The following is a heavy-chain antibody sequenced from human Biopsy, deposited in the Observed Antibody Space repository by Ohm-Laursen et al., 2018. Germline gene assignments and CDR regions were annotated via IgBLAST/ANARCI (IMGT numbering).Heavy chain of an antibody. CDR3: AKEETAYSSTSLDY. CDR1: GFTFSTYE. CDR2: ISHDGSVK. V-gene: IGHV3-30*18. Sequence: SLRLSCTASGFTFSTYEMSWVRQAPGKGLEWVAVISHDGSVKHYADSVKGRFTISRDNAKNTLFLQMNSLRAEDTAVYYCAKEETAYSSTSLDYWGQGTLVTVSS. D-gene: IGHD6-13*01. J-gene: IGHJ4*02.